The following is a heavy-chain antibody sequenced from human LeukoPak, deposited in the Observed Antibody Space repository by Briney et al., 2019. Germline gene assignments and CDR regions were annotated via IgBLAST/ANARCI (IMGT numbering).Heavy chain of an antibody. D-gene: IGHD4-17*01. Sequence: GGSLRLSCATSGFTFSDFAMNWVRQAPGKGLEWVSTLSDSGVRTYYADSVKGRFTISRDNSKKTLYLQMKSLRAEDTAVYYCVKASVTTTRYFYYMDVWGNGTTVTVFS. CDR3: VKASVTTTRYFYYMDV. CDR2: LSDSGVRT. J-gene: IGHJ6*03. CDR1: GFTFSDFA. V-gene: IGHV3-23*01.